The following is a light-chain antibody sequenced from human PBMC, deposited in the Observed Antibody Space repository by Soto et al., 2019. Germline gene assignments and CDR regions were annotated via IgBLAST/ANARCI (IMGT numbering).Light chain of an antibody. CDR1: QSISNW. CDR2: DAS. V-gene: IGKV1-5*01. CDR3: QQYSSRST. J-gene: IGKJ1*01. Sequence: DIHMTQSPSTLPASVGDRVTLTCRASQSISNWLAWYQQKPGKAPNLLIYDASSLQSGVPSRFSGSGFGTEFTLTISSLQPGDFATYYCQQYSSRSTFGQGTKVDIK.